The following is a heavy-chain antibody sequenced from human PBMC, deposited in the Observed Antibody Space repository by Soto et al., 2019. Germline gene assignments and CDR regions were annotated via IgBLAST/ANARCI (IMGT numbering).Heavy chain of an antibody. Sequence: GGSLRLSTTASGFNTRFYSISWVRQTPGKGLEWVAALSRSGGATYYADSVRGRFTISRDASKDTLFLQMSNLRAEDTALYYCSKGEMSTIRNSFDPWGQGTLVTVSS. J-gene: IGHJ5*02. CDR1: GFNTRFYS. D-gene: IGHD1-7*01. CDR3: SKGEMSTIRNSFDP. CDR2: LSRSGGAT. V-gene: IGHV3-23*01.